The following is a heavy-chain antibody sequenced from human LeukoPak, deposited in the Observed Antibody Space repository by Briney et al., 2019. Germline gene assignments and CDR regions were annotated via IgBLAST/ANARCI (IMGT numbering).Heavy chain of an antibody. CDR3: AREGKAGYDSSGLLSFPHYFDY. CDR1: GGSISSGGYS. Sequence: SETLSLTCAVSGGSISSGGYSWSWIRQPPGKGLEWIGYIYHSGSTYYNPSLKSRVTISVDTSKNQFSLKLSSVTAADTAVYYCAREGKAGYDSSGLLSFPHYFDYWGQGTLVTVSS. V-gene: IGHV4-30-2*01. CDR2: IYHSGST. J-gene: IGHJ4*02. D-gene: IGHD3-22*01.